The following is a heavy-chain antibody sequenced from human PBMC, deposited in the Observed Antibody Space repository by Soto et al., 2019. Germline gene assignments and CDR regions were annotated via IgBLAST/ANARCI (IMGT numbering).Heavy chain of an antibody. V-gene: IGHV5-51*01. D-gene: IGHD6-13*01. CDR3: ARRAVDTEHFQH. Sequence: EVQLVQSGAEVKKPGESLKISCKGSGYSFTTYWIGWVRQMPGKGLEWMGIIYPGDSDTRYSPSFQGQVTISADKSFNTAYLQWSSLKASDTAMYDCARRAVDTEHFQHWGQGTLLTVSS. J-gene: IGHJ1*01. CDR1: GYSFTTYW. CDR2: IYPGDSDT.